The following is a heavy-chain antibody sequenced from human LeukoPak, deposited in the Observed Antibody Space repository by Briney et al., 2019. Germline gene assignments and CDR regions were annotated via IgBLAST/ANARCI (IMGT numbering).Heavy chain of an antibody. CDR1: GGSFRSPNW. CDR3: ARGSSGWTFDY. J-gene: IGHJ4*02. D-gene: IGHD6-19*01. Sequence: SETLSLTCAVSGGSFRSPNWWSWVRQPPGKGLEWIGEIYHSGMTNYKTSLKSRVTISVDKSKNQFSLKLSSVTAADTAVYYCARGSSGWTFDYWGQGTLVTVSS. V-gene: IGHV4-4*02. CDR2: IYHSGMT.